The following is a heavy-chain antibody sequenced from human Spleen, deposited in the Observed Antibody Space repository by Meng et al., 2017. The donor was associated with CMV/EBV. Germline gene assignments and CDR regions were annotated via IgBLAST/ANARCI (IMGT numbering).Heavy chain of an antibody. D-gene: IGHD4-23*01. CDR2: ISSSASTI. V-gene: IGHV3-48*03. J-gene: IGHJ3*02. CDR3: AREGKPAAFDI. Sequence: SLKISCAASGFTFSSYEMNWVRQAPGKGLEWVSYISSSASTIYYADSVKGRFTISRDNAKNALYLQMNSLRAEDTAVYYCAREGKPAAFDIWGQGTMVTVSS. CDR1: GFTFSSYE.